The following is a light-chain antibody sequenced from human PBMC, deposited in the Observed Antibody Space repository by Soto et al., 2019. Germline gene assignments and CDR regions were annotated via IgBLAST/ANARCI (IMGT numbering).Light chain of an antibody. J-gene: IGKJ1*01. CDR1: QTISSW. V-gene: IGKV1-5*03. Sequence: DIQMTHSPSTLSGSVGDRVTISCRASQTISSWLAWYQQKPGKAPKLLIYKASTLKSGVPSRFSGSGSGTEFTLTNSSLQPDDFATYYCQHYNSYSEAFGQGTKVDIK. CDR3: QHYNSYSEA. CDR2: KAS.